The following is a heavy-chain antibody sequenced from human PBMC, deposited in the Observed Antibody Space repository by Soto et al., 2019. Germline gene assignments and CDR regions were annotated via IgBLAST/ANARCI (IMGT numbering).Heavy chain of an antibody. V-gene: IGHV3-23*01. CDR3: AKRVEYSSSTHYFDY. CDR2: ISDSGGDT. D-gene: IGHD6-6*01. CDR1: GFTFSGYA. Sequence: EVQLLESGGGLVQPGGSLRLACAASGFTFSGYAMSWVRQAPGKGLEWVSAISDSGGDTYYADSVKSRFTISRDNSKNTLYLQMNSLRAEDTAVYYCAKRVEYSSSTHYFDYWGQGTLVTVSS. J-gene: IGHJ4*02.